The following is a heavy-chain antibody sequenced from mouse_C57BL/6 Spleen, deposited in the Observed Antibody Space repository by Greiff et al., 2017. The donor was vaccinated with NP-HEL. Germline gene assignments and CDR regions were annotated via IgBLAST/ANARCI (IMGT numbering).Heavy chain of an antibody. CDR1: GYTFTSYW. Sequence: QVQLQQPGAELVKPGASVKVSCKASGYTFTSYWMQWVKQRPGQGLEWIGEIDPSDSYTNYNQKFKGKATLTVDTSSSTAYMQLSSLTSEDSAVYYCARWTTVGYWGQGTTLTVSS. CDR3: ARWTTVGY. V-gene: IGHV1-50*01. CDR2: IDPSDSYT. J-gene: IGHJ2*01. D-gene: IGHD1-1*01.